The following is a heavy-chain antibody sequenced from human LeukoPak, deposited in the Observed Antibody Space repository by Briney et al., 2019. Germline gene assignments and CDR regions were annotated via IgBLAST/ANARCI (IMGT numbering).Heavy chain of an antibody. CDR2: ISGSGGST. D-gene: IGHD5-12*01. V-gene: IGHV3-23*01. J-gene: IGHJ4*02. Sequence: GGPLRLSCAASGFTFSSYAMSWVRQAPGKGLEWVSAISGSGGSTYYADSVKGRFTISRDNSKSTLYLQMNSLRAEDTAVYYCAKDGVIVVTGDFDYWGQGTLVTVSS. CDR3: AKDGVIVVTGDFDY. CDR1: GFTFSSYA.